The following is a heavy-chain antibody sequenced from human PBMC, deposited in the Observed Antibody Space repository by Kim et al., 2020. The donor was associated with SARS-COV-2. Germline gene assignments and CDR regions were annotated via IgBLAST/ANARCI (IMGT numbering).Heavy chain of an antibody. Sequence: YAAPVKGRFTISRDDSKNTLYLQMNSLKTEDTAVYYCTTRYYYGSGIESNWGQGTLVTVSS. CDR3: TTRYYYGSGIESN. V-gene: IGHV3-15*01. J-gene: IGHJ4*02. D-gene: IGHD3-10*01.